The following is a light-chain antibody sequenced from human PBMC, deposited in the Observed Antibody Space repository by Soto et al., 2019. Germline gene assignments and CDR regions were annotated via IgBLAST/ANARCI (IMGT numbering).Light chain of an antibody. J-gene: IGKJ4*01. CDR2: GAS. CDR1: QSVSSSN. CDR3: QQYGSSPLT. Sequence: EIVLTQSPGTLSLSPGERATLSCRASQSVSSSNLAWYQQKPGQPPRLLIYGASSRATGIPDRFSGSGSGTDFTLTISRLEPEYFAVYFCQQYGSSPLTFGGGTKVEIK. V-gene: IGKV3-20*01.